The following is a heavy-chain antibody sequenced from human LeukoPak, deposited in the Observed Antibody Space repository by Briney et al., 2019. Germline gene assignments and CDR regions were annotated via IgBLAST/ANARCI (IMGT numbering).Heavy chain of an antibody. CDR2: ISSSSSTI. V-gene: IGHV3-48*01. J-gene: IGHJ6*03. Sequence: GGSLRLSCAASEFTFSSYSMNWVRQAPGKGLEWVSYISSSSSTIYYADSVKGRFTISRDNAKNSLYLQMNSLRAEDTAVYYCAREGYSSSFGYYYYYMDVWGKGTTVTVPS. CDR3: AREGYSSSFGYYYYYMDV. D-gene: IGHD6-13*01. CDR1: EFTFSSYS.